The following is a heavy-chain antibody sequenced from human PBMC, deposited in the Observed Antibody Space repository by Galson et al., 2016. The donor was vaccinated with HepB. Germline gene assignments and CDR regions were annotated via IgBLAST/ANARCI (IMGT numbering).Heavy chain of an antibody. CDR2: INQDGSNK. V-gene: IGHV3-7*03. CDR1: GLTFSNNW. Sequence: SLRLSCAGSGLTFSNNWMTWVRQAPGRGLEWVAYINQDGSNKAYVGSVKGRFTVSRDNAENSLYLQMNSLRVEDTAVYYCAVYGNTRPSRSFGPWGQGTLVTVSS. D-gene: IGHD2-8*01. J-gene: IGHJ5*02. CDR3: AVYGNTRPSRSFGP.